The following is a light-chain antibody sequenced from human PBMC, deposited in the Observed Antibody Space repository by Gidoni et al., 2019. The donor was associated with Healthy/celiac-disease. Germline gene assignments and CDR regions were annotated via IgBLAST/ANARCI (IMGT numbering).Light chain of an antibody. V-gene: IGKV1-33*01. Sequence: DIQMTQSPSSLSASVGDRVTITCQASQDISNYLHWYQQKPGKAPKLLIYDASNLETGVPSRFSGSGSGTDFTFTISSLQPEDIATYYWQQYDNLYTFGQGTKLEIK. CDR3: QQYDNLYT. J-gene: IGKJ2*01. CDR2: DAS. CDR1: QDISNY.